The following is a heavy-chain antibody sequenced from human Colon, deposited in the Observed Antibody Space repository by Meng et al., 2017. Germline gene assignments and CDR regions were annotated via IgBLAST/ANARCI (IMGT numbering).Heavy chain of an antibody. V-gene: IGHV4-4*02. Sequence: PGAGPGVVKSSGTRALTCAVSGCSISSGDWWSWVRQPPGKGLEWIAEIDHTGNTNYNPSLKSRVTISVDKSKNQFSLKLSFMTAADTAVYYCARVGPGELPNFFDPWGQGTLVTVSS. D-gene: IGHD1-7*01. CDR1: GCSISSGDW. CDR3: ARVGPGELPNFFDP. CDR2: IDHTGNT. J-gene: IGHJ5*02.